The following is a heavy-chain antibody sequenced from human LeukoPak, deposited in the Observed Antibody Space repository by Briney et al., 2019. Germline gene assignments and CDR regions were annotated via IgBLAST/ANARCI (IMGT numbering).Heavy chain of an antibody. CDR3: ARRRRYSGSYYWYFDL. Sequence: SETLSLTCTVSGCSISSSSYYWGWLRQPPGKGLEWIGSMYYSGSTYYNPSLKSRVTITLDTSKNQLSLKLSSVTAADTAVYYCARRRRYSGSYYWYFDLWGRGTLVTVSS. J-gene: IGHJ2*01. CDR1: GCSISSSSYY. V-gene: IGHV4-39*01. D-gene: IGHD1-26*01. CDR2: MYYSGST.